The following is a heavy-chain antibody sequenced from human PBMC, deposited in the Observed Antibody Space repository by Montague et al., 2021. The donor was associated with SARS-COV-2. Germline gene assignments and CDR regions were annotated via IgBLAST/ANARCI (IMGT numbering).Heavy chain of an antibody. CDR2: TYYRSKWYN. CDR1: GDSVSSNLAT. CDR3: ARIPVGSKYYFDF. V-gene: IGHV6-1*01. D-gene: IGHD2-2*01. Sequence: CAISGDSVSSNLATWNWIRQSPSRGLEWLGRTYYRSKWYNDYAESVKSRITIDPDTSKHQFSLHLNPVTPEDTAVYYCARIPVGSKYYFDFWGQGTLVTVPS. J-gene: IGHJ4*02.